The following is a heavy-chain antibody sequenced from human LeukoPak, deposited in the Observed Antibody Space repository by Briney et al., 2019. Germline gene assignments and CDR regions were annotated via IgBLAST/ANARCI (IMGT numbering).Heavy chain of an antibody. Sequence: PGGSLRLSCEASGFTFSTYPMSWVRQAPGKGVEGVSTFRGSGGRTLYADSVKGRFTISRDNSKNTLSLQMNSLRAEDTAVYYCAKVTSSYNYFDYWGQGSLVTVSS. CDR2: FRGSGGRT. V-gene: IGHV3-23*01. J-gene: IGHJ4*02. CDR1: GFTFSTYP. CDR3: AKVTSSYNYFDY. D-gene: IGHD2-2*01.